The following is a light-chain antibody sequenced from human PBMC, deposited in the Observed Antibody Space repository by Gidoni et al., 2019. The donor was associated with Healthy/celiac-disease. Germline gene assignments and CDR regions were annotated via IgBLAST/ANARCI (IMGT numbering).Light chain of an antibody. V-gene: IGKV3-20*01. CDR2: GAS. CDR3: QQYGSSPPT. CDR1: QSVSSSY. J-gene: IGKJ1*01. Sequence: IVLTQSPATLSLSPGERATLSCRASQSVSSSYLAWYQQKPGQAPRLLIYGASSRATGIPDRCSGSGSGTDFTLTISRLEPEDVAVYYCQQYGSSPPTFXQXTKVEIK.